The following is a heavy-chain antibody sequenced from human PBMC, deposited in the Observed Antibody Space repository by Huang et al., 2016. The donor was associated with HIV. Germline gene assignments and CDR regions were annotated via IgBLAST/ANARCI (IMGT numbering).Heavy chain of an antibody. D-gene: IGHD3-9*01. CDR3: ARGKFDVLTGWDDTYYLDH. CDR2: IRIDNGLT. V-gene: IGHV3-48*01. Sequence: EVQLVESGGRLVRPGGSLRLSCTASGFNFGAFSMVWVRQATGKGLEWISYIRIDNGLTKYSDSVKGRVTISRDTAKNVVYVQMNRLRADDTAVYDCARGKFDVLTGWDDTYYLDHWGLGTLVTVSS. CDR1: GFNFGAFS. J-gene: IGHJ4*02.